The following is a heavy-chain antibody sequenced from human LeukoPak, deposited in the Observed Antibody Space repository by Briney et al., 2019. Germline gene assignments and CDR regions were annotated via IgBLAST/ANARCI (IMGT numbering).Heavy chain of an antibody. CDR2: IIPIFGTA. D-gene: IGHD1-26*01. CDR3: AGLVGATTGIPTGY. Sequence: SVKVSCKASGGTFSSYAISWVRQAPGQGLEWMGGIIPIFGTANYAQKFQGRATITADESTSTAYMELSSLRSEDTAVYYCAGLVGATTGIPTGYWGQGTLVTVSS. J-gene: IGHJ4*02. CDR1: GGTFSSYA. V-gene: IGHV1-69*13.